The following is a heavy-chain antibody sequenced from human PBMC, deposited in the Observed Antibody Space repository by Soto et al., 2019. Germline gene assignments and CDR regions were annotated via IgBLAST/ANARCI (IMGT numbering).Heavy chain of an antibody. CDR1: GFSLANYP. CDR2: SSPRGDTI. J-gene: IGHJ4*02. Sequence: SLRLSCVASGFSLANYPMNWVRQTPGKGLEWISYSSPRGDTIYYADSVEGRFTISGDNARNSLSLHMSSLRDEDSALYYCAKGPHTNVGWPYYFESWGQGVPVTVSS. CDR3: AKGPHTNVGWPYYFES. D-gene: IGHD6-19*01. V-gene: IGHV3-48*02.